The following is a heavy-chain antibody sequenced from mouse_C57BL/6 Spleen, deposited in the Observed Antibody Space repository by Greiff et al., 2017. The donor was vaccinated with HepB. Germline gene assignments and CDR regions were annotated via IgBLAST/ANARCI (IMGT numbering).Heavy chain of an antibody. CDR2: IDPSDSDT. CDR1: GYTFTSYW. D-gene: IGHD1-1*01. J-gene: IGHJ2*01. V-gene: IGHV1-50*01. CDR3: AIYIYFYGSRDFDY. Sequence: QVQLQQPGAELVKPGASVKLSCKASGYTFTSYWMQWVKQRPGQGLEWIGEIDPSDSDTNYNQKFKGKATLTVDTSSSTAYLQLSSLTSEASAVYDSAIYIYFYGSRDFDYWGQGTTLTVSS.